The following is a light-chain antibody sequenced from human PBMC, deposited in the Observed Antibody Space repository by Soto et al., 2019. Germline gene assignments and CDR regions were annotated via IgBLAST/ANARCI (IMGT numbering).Light chain of an antibody. Sequence: EIVLTQSPASLSLSPGERATLSCRASQSVDSYLVWYQQKPGQAPRLLISGASSRATGIAARFSGSGSGTDFTLTITRLEPEDFAVYYCQQYGDSPQTFGPGTKVDIK. CDR2: GAS. V-gene: IGKV3-20*01. J-gene: IGKJ1*01. CDR3: QQYGDSPQT. CDR1: QSVDSY.